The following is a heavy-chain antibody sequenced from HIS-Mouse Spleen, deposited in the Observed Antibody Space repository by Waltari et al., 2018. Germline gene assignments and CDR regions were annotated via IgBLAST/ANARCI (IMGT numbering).Heavy chain of an antibody. CDR1: GFTFRSSS. D-gene: IGHD3-22*01. Sequence: EVQLVESGGGLVQPGGSLRLSCAASGFTFRSSSMNWVRQAPGKGLEWVSYISSSSSTIYYADSVKGRFTISRDNAKNSLYLQMNSLRAEDTAVYYCARYRGYYGDYWGQGTLVTVSS. CDR2: ISSSSSTI. CDR3: ARYRGYYGDY. V-gene: IGHV3-48*01. J-gene: IGHJ4*02.